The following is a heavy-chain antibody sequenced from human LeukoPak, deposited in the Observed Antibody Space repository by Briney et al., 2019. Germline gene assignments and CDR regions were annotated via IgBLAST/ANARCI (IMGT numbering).Heavy chain of an antibody. J-gene: IGHJ5*02. CDR3: ASDSSGWYRWFDP. CDR2: MSGSDGST. D-gene: IGHD6-19*01. Sequence: PGASLRLSCAASGFTCSSYAMTWVRQAPGKGLEWVSTMSGSDGSTYYADSVKGRFTISRDNSKNTLYLQMNSLRAEDTAVYYCASDSSGWYRWFDPWGQGSLVTVSS. V-gene: IGHV3-23*01. CDR1: GFTCSSYA.